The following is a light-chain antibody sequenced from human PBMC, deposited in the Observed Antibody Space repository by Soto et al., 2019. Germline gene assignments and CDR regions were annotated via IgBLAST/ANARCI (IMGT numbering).Light chain of an antibody. CDR3: QQYKDWPPYT. CDR2: GAS. CDR1: QSISSN. Sequence: EILMTQSQATLSFSPGERATLSCRASQSISSNVAWYQQKPGQAPRLLIYGASTRATGVPARFSGGGSGTEFTLTISSLQSEDFAGYFCQQYKDWPPYTFGQGTKLEIK. V-gene: IGKV3-15*01. J-gene: IGKJ2*01.